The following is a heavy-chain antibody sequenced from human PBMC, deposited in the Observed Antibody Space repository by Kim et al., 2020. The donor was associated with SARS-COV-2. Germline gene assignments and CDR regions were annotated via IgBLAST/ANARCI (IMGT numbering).Heavy chain of an antibody. CDR2: ISSSSSYT. V-gene: IGHV3-11*05. D-gene: IGHD6-13*01. CDR1: GFTFSDYY. CDR3: ARDRNPEPGYSSSWYYYYYGMDV. J-gene: IGHJ6*02. Sequence: GGSLRLSCAASGFTFSDYYMSWIRQAPGKGLEWVSYISSSSSYTNYADSVKGRFTISRDNAKNSLYLQMNSLRAEDTAVYYCARDRNPEPGYSSSWYYYYYGMDVWGQGTTVTVSS.